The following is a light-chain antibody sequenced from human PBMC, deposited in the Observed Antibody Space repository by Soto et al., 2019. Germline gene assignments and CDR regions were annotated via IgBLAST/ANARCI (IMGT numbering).Light chain of an antibody. V-gene: IGLV2-14*01. CDR2: DVS. CDR3: CSHTGSSYV. Sequence: QSVLTQPASVSGSPGQSMTISCTGTSSDVGGYDYVSWYQQHPGKAPKLMIYDVSNRPSGVSNRFSGSKSGNTASLTISGLPAEDEAGYYCCSHTGSSYVFGTGTKVTVL. CDR1: SSDVGGYDY. J-gene: IGLJ1*01.